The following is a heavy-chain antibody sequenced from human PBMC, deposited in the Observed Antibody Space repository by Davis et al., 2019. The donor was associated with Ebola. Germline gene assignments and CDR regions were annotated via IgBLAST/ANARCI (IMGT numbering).Heavy chain of an antibody. J-gene: IGHJ4*02. D-gene: IGHD1-26*01. CDR1: GYTFTKYG. CDR2: ISTYTGDT. CDR3: ARYGRPFYSGRYPGNCDY. V-gene: IGHV1-18*01. Sequence: ASVKVSCKASGYTFTKYGITWVRQAPGQGLEWMGWISTYTGDTNYEQNLQGRVTMTTDTSTSTAYMELRSLRSDDTAVYYCARYGRPFYSGRYPGNCDYWGQGTLVTVSS.